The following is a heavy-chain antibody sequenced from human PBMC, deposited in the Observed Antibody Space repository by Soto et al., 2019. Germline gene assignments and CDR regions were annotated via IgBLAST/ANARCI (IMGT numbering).Heavy chain of an antibody. V-gene: IGHV1-69*06. D-gene: IGHD3-16*01. Sequence: SVKVSCKASGGTFSSYAISWVRQAPGQGLEWMGGIIPIFGTANYAQKFQGRVTITADKSTSTAYMELSSLRSEDTAVYYCARDSVGVVGFGDPDLALDYWGQGTLVTVSS. J-gene: IGHJ4*02. CDR3: ARDSVGVVGFGDPDLALDY. CDR2: IIPIFGTA. CDR1: GGTFSSYA.